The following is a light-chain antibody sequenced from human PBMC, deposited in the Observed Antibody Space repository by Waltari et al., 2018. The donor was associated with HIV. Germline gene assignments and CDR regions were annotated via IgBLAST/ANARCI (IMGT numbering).Light chain of an antibody. V-gene: IGKV3-20*01. Sequence: EHVLTQSPGSMALSPGERATIACRASQSVSSSYLAWYQQKPCQAPRLLIYGASSRATGIPDRFSGSGSGTDFTLTISRLEPEDFAVYYCQQYGSSPITFGPGTKVDIK. CDR3: QQYGSSPIT. CDR2: GAS. J-gene: IGKJ3*01. CDR1: QSVSSSY.